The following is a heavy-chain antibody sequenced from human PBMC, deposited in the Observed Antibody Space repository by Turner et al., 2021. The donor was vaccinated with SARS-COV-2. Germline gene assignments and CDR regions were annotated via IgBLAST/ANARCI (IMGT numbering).Heavy chain of an antibody. J-gene: IGHJ4*02. CDR2: IWYDGSDK. D-gene: IGHD4-17*01. V-gene: IGHV3-33*08. CDR1: GFTFITYG. Sequence: VQLVESGGGLVQPGGSLRLSCEASGFTFITYGMHWVRQAPGKGLEWVAVIWYDGSDKYYADSVKGRFTISRDNSKNTLYLQMNNLRAEDTAVYYCARSTVTTPPDYWGQGTLVTVSS. CDR3: ARSTVTTPPDY.